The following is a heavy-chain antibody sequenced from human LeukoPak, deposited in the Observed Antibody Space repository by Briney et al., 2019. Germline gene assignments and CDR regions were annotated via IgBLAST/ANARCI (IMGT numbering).Heavy chain of an antibody. CDR2: ISYEAKNK. CDR1: QFTFSDYA. J-gene: IGHJ4*02. D-gene: IGHD5-24*01. Sequence: GGSLRLSCAASQFTFSDYAMHWVGHAPGKGLEWVAVISYEAKNKYYADSVKGRFTISRDNSNNTLSLEINSLRAEDTAVYYCARDDGNYLLDYWGQGTLVTVSS. V-gene: IGHV3-30*14. CDR3: ARDDGNYLLDY.